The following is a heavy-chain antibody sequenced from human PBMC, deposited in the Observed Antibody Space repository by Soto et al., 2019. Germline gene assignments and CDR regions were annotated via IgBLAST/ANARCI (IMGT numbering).Heavy chain of an antibody. CDR3: ARAIGPTLFDY. CDR1: GFPFSSYD. Sequence: GSLRLSCSASGFPFSSYDMHWVRQGPGKGLEWVSAIGTAGDTNYAGSVKGRFTISRENAKNSLYLQMNSLRAGDTAIYFCARAIGPTLFDYWGQGTLVTVSS. V-gene: IGHV3-13*04. D-gene: IGHD3-22*01. J-gene: IGHJ4*02. CDR2: IGTAGDT.